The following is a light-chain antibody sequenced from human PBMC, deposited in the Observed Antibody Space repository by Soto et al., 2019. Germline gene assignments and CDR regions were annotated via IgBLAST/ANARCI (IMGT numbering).Light chain of an antibody. CDR1: QSIDTW. J-gene: IGKJ4*01. V-gene: IGKV1-5*03. Sequence: DIQMTQSPSTLSASVGDRVTITCRASQSIDTWLAWHQQKPGQVPKLLISKASSLESGVPSRFSGSGSGTDFTLTISSLQPEDFATYYCQQSYSTPLTFGGGTKVDI. CDR3: QQSYSTPLT. CDR2: KAS.